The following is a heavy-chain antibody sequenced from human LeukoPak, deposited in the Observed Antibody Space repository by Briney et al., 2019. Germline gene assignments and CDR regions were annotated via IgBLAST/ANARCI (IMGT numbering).Heavy chain of an antibody. J-gene: IGHJ4*02. CDR2: INQDGSEK. CDR3: ARGTPAYSYGNTDYHYGHFDY. Sequence: PGGSLRLSCAASGFTFSEYSMNWVRQAPGKGLEWVANINQDGSEKYYVDSVKGRFTISRDNAKNSVYLQMNSLRAEDTAVYYCARGTPAYSYGNTDYHYGHFDYWGQGTLVTVSS. V-gene: IGHV3-7*04. CDR1: GFTFSEYS. D-gene: IGHD3-10*01.